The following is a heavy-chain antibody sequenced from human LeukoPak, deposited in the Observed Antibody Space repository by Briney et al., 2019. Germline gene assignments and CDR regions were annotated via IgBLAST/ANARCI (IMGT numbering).Heavy chain of an antibody. J-gene: IGHJ4*02. D-gene: IGHD6-6*01. Sequence: GGSLRLSCAASGFTFSDYNMRWIRQAPGKGLEWVSSISRSGSTKYYADSVKGRFTISRDNAKNTLYLQMNSLRAEDTAVYYCARGLPGHTSSMGYWGQGILVTVSS. CDR2: ISRSGSTK. CDR1: GFTFSDYN. V-gene: IGHV3-11*01. CDR3: ARGLPGHTSSMGY.